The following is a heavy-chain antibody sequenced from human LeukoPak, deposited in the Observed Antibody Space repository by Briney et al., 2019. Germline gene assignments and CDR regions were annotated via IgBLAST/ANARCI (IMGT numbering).Heavy chain of an antibody. D-gene: IGHD6-19*01. V-gene: IGHV4-59*12. CDR2: IYYSGST. CDR1: GGSISSYY. CDR3: AREGVYSSGWYFTGKID. Sequence: SSETLSLTCTVSGGSISSYYWSWIRQPPGKGLEWIGYIYYSGSTNYNPSLKSRVTISVDTSKNQFSLKLSSVTAADTAVYYCAREGVYSSGWYFTGKIDWGQGTLVTVSS. J-gene: IGHJ4*02.